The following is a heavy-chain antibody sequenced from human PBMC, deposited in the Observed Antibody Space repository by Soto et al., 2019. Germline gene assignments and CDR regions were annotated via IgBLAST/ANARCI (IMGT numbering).Heavy chain of an antibody. CDR2: ISSNGDST. V-gene: IGHV3-64D*06. CDR3: VYPSSTVQCPLT. J-gene: IGHJ1*01. CDR1: GFTLSMFS. Sequence: PGGSLRLSCSASGFTLSMFSMHWVREAPGKGLEYVSGISSNGDSTYYADSVKGRFTISRDNSKNTLYLQMSSLRAVDTAVYYCVYPSSTVQCPLTWGQGTLLTVSA. D-gene: IGHD4-17*01.